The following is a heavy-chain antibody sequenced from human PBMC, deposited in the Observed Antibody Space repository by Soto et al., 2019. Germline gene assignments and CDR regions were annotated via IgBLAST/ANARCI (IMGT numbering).Heavy chain of an antibody. V-gene: IGHV3-30-3*01. Sequence: QVQLVESGGGVVQPGRSLRLSCAASGFTFSSYAMHWVRRAPGKGLAWMAVMSYDGSNKYYADSVKGRFTISRDNSKNTLYLHMNSLRPEDTALYYCARDGGAYWGQGTLVIVSS. CDR1: GFTFSSYA. CDR3: ARDGGAY. CDR2: MSYDGSNK. D-gene: IGHD3-16*01. J-gene: IGHJ4*02.